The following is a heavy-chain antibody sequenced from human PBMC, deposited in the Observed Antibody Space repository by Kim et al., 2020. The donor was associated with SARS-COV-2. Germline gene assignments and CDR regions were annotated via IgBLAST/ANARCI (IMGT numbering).Heavy chain of an antibody. CDR3: AREGIYYYYGMDV. Sequence: YTPSLKSRVTISVDTSKNQFSLKLSSVTAADTAVYYCAREGIYYYYGMDVWGQGTTVTVSS. D-gene: IGHD3-10*01. V-gene: IGHV4-59*01. J-gene: IGHJ6*02.